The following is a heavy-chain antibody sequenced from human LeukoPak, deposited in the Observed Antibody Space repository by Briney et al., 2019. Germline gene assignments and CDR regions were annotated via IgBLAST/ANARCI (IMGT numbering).Heavy chain of an antibody. J-gene: IGHJ4*02. CDR1: GFAYDHCS. V-gene: IGHV3-48*01. D-gene: IGHD3-10*01. CDR3: VRGGVADGNYFGD. CDR2: ITGDNKA. Sequence: GGSLRLSCVGSGFAYDHCSVNWVGKAPGRGLEWLSYITGDNKAYYADSLKGRFVISRDNAKNSVYLQMNSLSVEDTAVYYCVRGGVADGNYFGDWGQGTVVTVSS.